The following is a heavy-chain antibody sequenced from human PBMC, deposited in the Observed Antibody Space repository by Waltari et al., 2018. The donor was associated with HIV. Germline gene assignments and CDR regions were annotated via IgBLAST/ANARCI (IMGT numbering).Heavy chain of an antibody. Sequence: QVQLQESGPGLVKPSETLSLTCTVSGGSISSYYWSWIRQPPGKGLEGIGYISYSGSTHDNPARKRRVTISVDTSKNQFSLKLSSVTAADTAVYYCARASFLVEMATISGFDYWGQGTLVTVSS. CDR1: GGSISSYY. V-gene: IGHV4-59*01. J-gene: IGHJ4*02. CDR2: ISYSGST. CDR3: ARASFLVEMATISGFDY. D-gene: IGHD3-3*01.